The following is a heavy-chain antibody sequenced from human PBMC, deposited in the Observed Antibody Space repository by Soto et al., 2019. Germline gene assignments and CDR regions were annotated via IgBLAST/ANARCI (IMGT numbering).Heavy chain of an antibody. V-gene: IGHV3-48*03. J-gene: IGHJ5*02. CDR1: GFTFSSYE. CDR2: ISSSGSTI. Sequence: GGSLRLSCAASGFTFSSYEMNWVRQAPGKGLEWVSYISSSGSTIYYADSVKGRFTISRDNAKNSLSLQMNSLRAEDTAVYYCARGVVVVVAENCFDPWGQGTLVTVSS. D-gene: IGHD2-15*01. CDR3: ARGVVVVVAENCFDP.